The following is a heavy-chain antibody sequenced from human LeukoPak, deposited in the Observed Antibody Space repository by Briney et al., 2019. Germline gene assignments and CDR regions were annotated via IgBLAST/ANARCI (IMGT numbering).Heavy chain of an antibody. J-gene: IGHJ4*02. V-gene: IGHV1-69*04. CDR1: GYTFTSYG. CDR3: ARLDGADYYDSSGYQYYFDY. D-gene: IGHD3-22*01. CDR2: IIPILGIA. Sequence: SVKVSCKASGYTFTSYGISWVRQAPGQGLEWMGRIIPILGIANYAQKFQGRVTITADKSTSTAYMELSSLRSEDTAVYYCARLDGADYYDSSGYQYYFDYWGQGTLVTVSS.